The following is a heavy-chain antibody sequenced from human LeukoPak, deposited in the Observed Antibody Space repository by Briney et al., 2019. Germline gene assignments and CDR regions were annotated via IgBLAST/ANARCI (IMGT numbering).Heavy chain of an antibody. Sequence: SVKVSCKASGGTFSSYAISWVRQAPGQGLEWMGRIIPILGIANYAQKFQGRVTITADKSTSTAYMELRSLRAEDTAVYYCATLPYYDILTGSDAFDIWGQGTMVTVSS. J-gene: IGHJ3*02. V-gene: IGHV1-69*04. CDR3: ATLPYYDILTGSDAFDI. CDR1: GGTFSSYA. CDR2: IIPILGIA. D-gene: IGHD3-9*01.